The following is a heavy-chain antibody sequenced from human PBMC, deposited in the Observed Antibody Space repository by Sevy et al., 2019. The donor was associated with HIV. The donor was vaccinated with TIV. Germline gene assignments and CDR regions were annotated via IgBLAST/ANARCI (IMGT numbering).Heavy chain of an antibody. V-gene: IGHV3-23*01. CDR1: GFTFNIYS. CDR2: LSFGCGKI. Sequence: GGSVRLSCAASGFTFNIYSMSWVRQTPGKGLEWVATLSFGCGKINHADSVKGRFTMSSDDSKNAVYLQRNNLKVEETAIYYCAREGCTKPHDYWGQGTLVTVSS. D-gene: IGHD2-8*01. J-gene: IGHJ4*02. CDR3: AREGCTKPHDY.